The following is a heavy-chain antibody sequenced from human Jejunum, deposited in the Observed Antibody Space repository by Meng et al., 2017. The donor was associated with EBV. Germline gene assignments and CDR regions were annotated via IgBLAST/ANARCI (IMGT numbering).Heavy chain of an antibody. CDR3: ARDVVDNGYGRFSDH. D-gene: IGHD5-18*01. V-gene: IGHV4-39*07. Sequence: QLQLQESGPGLVKPSETLFLTCAVSGGSITSTSYSWGWIRQPPGKGLEWMGSFYYSGTIHYNPTLKSRITISLDTSKSQFSLKLSSVTAADTAVYYCARDVVDNGYGRFSDHWGQGTRVTVAS. J-gene: IGHJ4*02. CDR2: FYYSGTI. CDR1: GGSITSTSYS.